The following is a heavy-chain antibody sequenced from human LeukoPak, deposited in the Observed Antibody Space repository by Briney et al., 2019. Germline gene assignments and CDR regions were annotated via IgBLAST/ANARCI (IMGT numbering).Heavy chain of an antibody. D-gene: IGHD2-15*01. J-gene: IGHJ4*02. CDR1: GYTFTSYG. CDR2: ISAYNGNT. CDR3: ARDRDIVVVVAATPEAGY. Sequence: VASVKVSCKASGYTFTSYGISWVRQAPGQGLEWMGWISAYNGNTNYAQKLQGRVTMTTDTSTSTAYMELRSLRSDDTAVYHCARDRDIVVVVAATPEAGYWGQGTLVTVSS. V-gene: IGHV1-18*01.